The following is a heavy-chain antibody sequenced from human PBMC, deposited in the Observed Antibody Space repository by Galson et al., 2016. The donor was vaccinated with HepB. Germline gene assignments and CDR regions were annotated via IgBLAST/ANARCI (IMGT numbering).Heavy chain of an antibody. V-gene: IGHV3-7*01. J-gene: IGHJ5*02. CDR1: GFTFGSNW. CDR2: IQQSGSEK. D-gene: IGHD3-22*01. Sequence: SLRLSCAGSGFTFGSNWMTWVRQAPGKGLEWVAKIQQSGSEKYYVDSVKGRFTISRDNAKNSLYLQMNSLRAEDTAVYFCARVMNSGYPFSWGQGTLVTVSS. CDR3: ARVMNSGYPFS.